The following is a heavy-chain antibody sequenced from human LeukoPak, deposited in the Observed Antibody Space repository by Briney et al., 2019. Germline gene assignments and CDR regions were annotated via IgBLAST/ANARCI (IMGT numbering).Heavy chain of an antibody. CDR1: GYTFTSYD. CDR3: ARDSGSSNFDY. V-gene: IGHV1-8*03. CDR2: MNPNSGNT. J-gene: IGHJ4*02. Sequence: ASVKVSCKASGYTFTSYDINWVRQATGQGLEWMGWMNPNSGNTGYAQKFQGRVTITRNTSISTAYMELSRLRSDDTAVYYCARDSGSSNFDYWGQGTLVTVSS. D-gene: IGHD1-26*01.